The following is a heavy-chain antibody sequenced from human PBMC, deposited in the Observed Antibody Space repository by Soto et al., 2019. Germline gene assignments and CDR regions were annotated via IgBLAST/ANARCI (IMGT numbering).Heavy chain of an antibody. CDR2: IIPIFGTA. J-gene: IGHJ4*02. Sequence: GASVKVSCKASGGTFSSYAISWVRQAPGQGLEWMGGIIPIFGTANYAQKFQGRVTITADESTSTAYMELSSLRSEDTAVYYCAREYCSGGSCYSNFDYWGQGTLVTVSS. V-gene: IGHV1-69*13. D-gene: IGHD2-15*01. CDR1: GGTFSSYA. CDR3: AREYCSGGSCYSNFDY.